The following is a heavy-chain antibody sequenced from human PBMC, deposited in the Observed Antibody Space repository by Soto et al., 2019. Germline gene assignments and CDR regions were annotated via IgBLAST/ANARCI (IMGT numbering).Heavy chain of an antibody. D-gene: IGHD1-7*01. CDR3: AKDSGEGGNWNYGVGLDY. J-gene: IGHJ4*02. CDR2: ISGSGGST. V-gene: IGHV3-23*01. CDR1: GFTFSSYA. Sequence: EVQLLESGGGLVQPGGSLRLSCAASGFTFSSYAMSWVRQAPGKGLEWVSAISGSGGSTYYADSVKGRFTISRDNSKNTVDLQMSILRAEDTAVYYCAKDSGEGGNWNYGVGLDYWGQGTLVTVSS.